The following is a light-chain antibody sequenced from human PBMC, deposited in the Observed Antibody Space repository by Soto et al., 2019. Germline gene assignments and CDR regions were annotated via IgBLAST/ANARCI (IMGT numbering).Light chain of an antibody. CDR1: QSVSNN. Sequence: TVMTHSPATLSVSRGERCTITYKTSQSVSNNLAWYQQKPGQAPRLLIYGASTRATGIPARFSGSWSGTEFTLTISSLQSEDFAVYYCQQYNHWPPYTFGQGTKVDIK. J-gene: IGKJ2*01. CDR2: GAS. V-gene: IGKV3-15*01. CDR3: QQYNHWPPYT.